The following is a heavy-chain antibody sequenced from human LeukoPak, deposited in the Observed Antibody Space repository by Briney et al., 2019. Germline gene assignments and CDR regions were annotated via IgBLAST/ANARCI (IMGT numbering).Heavy chain of an antibody. Sequence: PGGSLRLSCAASGFAFSRYVMHWVRQTPGKGLEDVSTISSSGGSTYYANSVKGRFTISRDNSKNKLYLQMGSLRTEDMAVYYCASSYNYGLPFHHWRQGTMATVSS. V-gene: IGHV3-64*01. CDR1: GFAFSRYV. CDR3: ASSYNYGLPFHH. D-gene: IGHD5-18*01. CDR2: ISSSGGST. J-gene: IGHJ4*02.